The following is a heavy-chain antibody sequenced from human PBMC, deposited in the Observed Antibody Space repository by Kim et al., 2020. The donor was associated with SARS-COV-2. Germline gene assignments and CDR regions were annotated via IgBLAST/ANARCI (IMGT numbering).Heavy chain of an antibody. D-gene: IGHD6-19*01. CDR1: GFTFSDYY. Sequence: GGSLRLSCAASGFTFSDYYMSWIRQAPGKGLEWVSYISSSGSTIYYADSVKGRFTISRDNAKNSLYLQMNSLRAEDTAVYYCARAQNSGWYRNKGVDYWGQGTLVTVSS. J-gene: IGHJ4*02. V-gene: IGHV3-11*01. CDR2: ISSSGSTI. CDR3: ARAQNSGWYRNKGVDY.